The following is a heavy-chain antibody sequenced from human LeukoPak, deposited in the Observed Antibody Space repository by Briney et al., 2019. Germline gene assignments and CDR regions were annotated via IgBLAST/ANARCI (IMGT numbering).Heavy chain of an antibody. D-gene: IGHD5-18*01. CDR1: GYTFTGYY. V-gene: IGHV1-2*02. J-gene: IGHJ4*02. CDR2: INPNSGGT. Sequence: ASVKVSCKASGYTFTGYYMHWVRQAPGQGLGWMGWINPNSGGTNYAQKFQGRVTMTRDTSISTAYMELSRLRSDDTAVYYCARGDVSYGPPYFDYWGQGTLVTVSS. CDR3: ARGDVSYGPPYFDY.